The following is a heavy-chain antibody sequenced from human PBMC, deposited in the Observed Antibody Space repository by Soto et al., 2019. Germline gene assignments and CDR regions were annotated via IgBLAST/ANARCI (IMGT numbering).Heavy chain of an antibody. D-gene: IGHD2-15*01. CDR2: IIPNLGIT. J-gene: IGHJ4*02. CDR3: ARDKGYCSGASCPDFDY. Sequence: SVKVSCKASGYTFTSYGISWVRQAPGQGLEWMGRIIPNLGITNYAQKFQGRITIIVDKSTSTAYMELSSLRSEDTAVYYCARDKGYCSGASCPDFDYWGQGTLVTVSS. V-gene: IGHV1-69*04. CDR1: GYTFTSYG.